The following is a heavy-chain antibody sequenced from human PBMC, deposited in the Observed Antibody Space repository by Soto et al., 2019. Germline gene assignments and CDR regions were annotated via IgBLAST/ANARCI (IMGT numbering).Heavy chain of an antibody. Sequence: VGSLRLSLVASGFTFSNYGMHWVRQAPGKGLEWVAIIWYDGSNKYYTDSVKGRFTISRDNSNNMLYLQMNSLRAEDTAVYYCARPLDQRSSNLMDVWGQGTTVTVS. V-gene: IGHV3-33*01. CDR1: GFTFSNYG. J-gene: IGHJ6*02. CDR3: ARPLDQRSSNLMDV. CDR2: IWYDGSNK. D-gene: IGHD6-13*01.